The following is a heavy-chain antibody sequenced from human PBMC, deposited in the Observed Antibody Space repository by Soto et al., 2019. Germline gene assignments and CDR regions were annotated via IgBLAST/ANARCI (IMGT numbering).Heavy chain of an antibody. Sequence: SETLSLTCTVSGGSISSYYWSWIRQPPGKGLEWIGYIYYSGSTNYNPSLKSRVTISVDTSKNQFSLKLSSVTAADTAVYYCARGPGDDSSSWYYWFDPWGQGTLVTVSS. J-gene: IGHJ5*02. CDR2: IYYSGST. CDR3: ARGPGDDSSSWYYWFDP. D-gene: IGHD6-13*01. CDR1: GGSISSYY. V-gene: IGHV4-59*01.